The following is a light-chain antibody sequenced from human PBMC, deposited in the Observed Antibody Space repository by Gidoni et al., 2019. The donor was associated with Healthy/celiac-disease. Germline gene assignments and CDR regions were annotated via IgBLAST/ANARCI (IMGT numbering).Light chain of an antibody. Sequence: EIVMTQSPATLSVSPGERATLSCRASQSVSSNLAWYQQKPGQAPRLLIYGASTRATGIPARFSGSGSGTEFTLTISSLQSEDFGVYYCQQYNNWPPVTFGQGTKVEIK. J-gene: IGKJ1*01. V-gene: IGKV3-15*01. CDR1: QSVSSN. CDR3: QQYNNWPPVT. CDR2: GAS.